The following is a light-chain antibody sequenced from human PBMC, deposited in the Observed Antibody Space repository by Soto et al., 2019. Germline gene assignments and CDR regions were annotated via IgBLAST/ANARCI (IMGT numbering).Light chain of an antibody. CDR2: DAS. J-gene: IGKJ4*01. Sequence: DIQMTQSPSSLSASVGARVTITCQASQDISNYLNWSQQKPGKAPKLLIYDASNLETGVPSRFRGSGSGTDFTFTISSLQHEDIATYYCRSGLTFGGGTKVDI. CDR1: QDISNY. CDR3: RSGLT. V-gene: IGKV1-33*01.